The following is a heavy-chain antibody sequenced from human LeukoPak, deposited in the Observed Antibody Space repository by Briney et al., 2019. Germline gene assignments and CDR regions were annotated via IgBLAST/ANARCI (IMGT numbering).Heavy chain of an antibody. CDR2: ISTSGGST. D-gene: IGHD3-10*01. V-gene: IGHV3-23*01. Sequence: GGSLRLSCAASGFTFSSYAMSWVRQAPGKGLEWVSEISTSGGSTYYADSVKGRFTISRDNSKNTLYLQMNSLRIEDTAVYYCAKETEYSDSGSFDKGLDHWGQGTLVTVSS. CDR1: GFTFSSYA. J-gene: IGHJ4*02. CDR3: AKETEYSDSGSFDKGLDH.